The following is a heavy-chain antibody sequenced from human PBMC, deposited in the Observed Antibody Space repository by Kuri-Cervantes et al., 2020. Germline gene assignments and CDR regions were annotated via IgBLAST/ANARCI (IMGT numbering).Heavy chain of an antibody. V-gene: IGHV3-7*01. CDR3: ARDGNYYGSGSYFFDY. CDR1: GFTFSSYW. CDR2: IKQDGSEK. D-gene: IGHD3-10*01. J-gene: IGHJ4*02. Sequence: GESLKISCAASGFTFSSYWMSWVRQAPGKGLEWVANIKQDGSEKYYVDSVKGRFTISRDNAKNSLYLQMNSLRAEDTAVYYCARDGNYYGSGSYFFDYWGQGTLVTVSS.